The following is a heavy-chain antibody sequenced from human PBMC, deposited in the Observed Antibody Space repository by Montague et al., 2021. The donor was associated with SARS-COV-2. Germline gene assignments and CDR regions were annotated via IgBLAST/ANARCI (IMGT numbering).Heavy chain of an antibody. CDR1: GFTFSDYG. V-gene: IGHV3-48*04. J-gene: IGHJ6*02. Sequence: SLRLSCAASGFTFSDYGINWVRQAPGMGLEWFSYIGATSRTIYYADSVKGRFTVSRENAKNSLYLQMNSLRAEGTALYYCVRDPATGMDVWGLGTMVTVSS. CDR2: IGATSRTI. CDR3: VRDPATGMDV.